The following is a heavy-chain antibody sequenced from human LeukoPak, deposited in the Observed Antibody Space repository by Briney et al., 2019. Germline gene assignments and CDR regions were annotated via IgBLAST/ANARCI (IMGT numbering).Heavy chain of an antibody. CDR2: IYSGGST. CDR3: ASNLRFLECGNWFDP. D-gene: IGHD3-3*01. J-gene: IGHJ5*02. CDR1: GFTVSSNY. Sequence: GGSLRLSCAASGFTVSSNYMSWVRQAPGKGLEWVSVIYSGGSTHYADSVKGRFTISRDNSKNMLYLQMNSLRAEDTAVYYCASNLRFLECGNWFDPWGQGTLVTVSS. V-gene: IGHV3-53*01.